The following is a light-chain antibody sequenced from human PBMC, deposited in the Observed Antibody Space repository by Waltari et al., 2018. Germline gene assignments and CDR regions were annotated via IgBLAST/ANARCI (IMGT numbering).Light chain of an antibody. CDR3: QQRSGWPQT. V-gene: IGKV3-11*01. CDR2: DAS. CDR1: QSVSSY. Sequence: EIVLTQSPATLSLSPGERATLSCRASQSVSSYLAWYQQKPGQAPRLLIYDASNRATGIPARFSGSGSGTDFTLTISSLEPEDFAVYYCQQRSGWPQTFGQGTNVEI. J-gene: IGKJ1*01.